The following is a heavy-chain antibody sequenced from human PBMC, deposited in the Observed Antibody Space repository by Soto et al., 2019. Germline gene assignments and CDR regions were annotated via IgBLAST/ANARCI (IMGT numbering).Heavy chain of an antibody. CDR2: IIPILGIA. Sequence: SVKVSCKDSGGTFSSYTISWVRQAPGQGLEWMGRIIPILGIANYAQKFQGRVTITADKSTSTAYMELSSLRSEDTAVYYCARAVGSGYQTEIYYYYGMAVWGQGTTVTVSS. D-gene: IGHD5-12*01. J-gene: IGHJ6*02. V-gene: IGHV1-69*02. CDR3: ARAVGSGYQTEIYYYYGMAV. CDR1: GGTFSSYT.